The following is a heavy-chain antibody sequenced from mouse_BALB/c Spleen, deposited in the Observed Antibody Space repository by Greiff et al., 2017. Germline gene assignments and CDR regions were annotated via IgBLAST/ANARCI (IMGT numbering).Heavy chain of an antibody. V-gene: IGHV2-9*02. Sequence: VQRVESGPGLVAPSQSLSITCTVSGFSLTSYSVHWVRQPPGKGLEWLGVIWTGGSTNYNSALMSRLSISKDNSKSQVFLKMNSLQTDDTAMYYCARDGITTAKAYWGQGTLVTVSA. CDR1: GFSLTSYS. D-gene: IGHD1-2*01. CDR2: IWTGGST. CDR3: ARDGITTAKAY. J-gene: IGHJ3*01.